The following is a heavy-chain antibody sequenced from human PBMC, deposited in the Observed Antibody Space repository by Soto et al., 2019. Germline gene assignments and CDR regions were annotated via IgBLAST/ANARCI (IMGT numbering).Heavy chain of an antibody. V-gene: IGHV1-18*01. Sequence: ASVKVSCKASGYTFNSYGISWVRQAPGQGLEWMGWISAYNGNTNYAQKLQGRVTMPTDTSTSTAYMELRSLRSDDTAVYYCARDSYYDSSGYSIFDCWGQGTLVTVSS. CDR1: GYTFNSYG. CDR2: ISAYNGNT. CDR3: ARDSYYDSSGYSIFDC. D-gene: IGHD3-22*01. J-gene: IGHJ4*02.